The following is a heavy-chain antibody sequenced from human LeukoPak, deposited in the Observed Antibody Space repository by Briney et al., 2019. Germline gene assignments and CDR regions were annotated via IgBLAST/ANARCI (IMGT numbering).Heavy chain of an antibody. J-gene: IGHJ4*02. CDR2: IDYSGST. CDR1: GGSISSSNYY. CDR3: ARHASVDGNWPRPLDY. D-gene: IGHD6-19*01. Sequence: SETLSLTCTVSGGSISSSNYYWGWIRQPPGKGLEWIGNIDYSGSTYYKPSLKTRVTISVDTSKNQFSLKLTSVTAADTAVYYCARHASVDGNWPRPLDYWGQGSLVTVSS. V-gene: IGHV4-39*01.